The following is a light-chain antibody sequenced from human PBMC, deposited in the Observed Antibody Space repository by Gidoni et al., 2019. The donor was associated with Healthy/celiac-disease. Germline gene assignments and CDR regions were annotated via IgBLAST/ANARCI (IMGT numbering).Light chain of an antibody. CDR3: QQYGSSPLLT. J-gene: IGKJ4*01. V-gene: IGKV3-20*01. Sequence: EIVLTQSPGTLSLSPGERATLSCRASQSVSSSYLAWYQQKPGQAPRLLIYGASSRATGIPDRFRGSGSGTDFTLTISRLEPEDVAVYYCQQYGSSPLLTFGGGTKVEIK. CDR2: GAS. CDR1: QSVSSSY.